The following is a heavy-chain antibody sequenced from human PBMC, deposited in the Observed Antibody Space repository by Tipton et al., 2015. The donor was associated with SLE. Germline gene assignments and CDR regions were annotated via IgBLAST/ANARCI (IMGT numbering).Heavy chain of an antibody. D-gene: IGHD1-7*01. CDR1: GGSISSSSYY. CDR3: ARDLELRAFDI. CDR2: IYYSGST. V-gene: IGHV4-39*07. Sequence: LRLSCTVSGGSISSSSYYWGWIRQPPGKGLEWIGYIYYSGSTYYNPSLKSRVTISVDTSKNQFSLKLSSVTAADTAVYYCARDLELRAFDIWGQGTMVTVSS. J-gene: IGHJ3*02.